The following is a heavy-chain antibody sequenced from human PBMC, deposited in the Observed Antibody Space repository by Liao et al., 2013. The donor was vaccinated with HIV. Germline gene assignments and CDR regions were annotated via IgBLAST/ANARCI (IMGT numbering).Heavy chain of an antibody. CDR2: IHTSGRT. D-gene: IGHD3-22*01. V-gene: IGHV4-61*02. Sequence: QVQLQESGPGLVKPSQTLSLTCTVSGGSISSGSYYWTWIRQPAGKGLEWIGRIHTSGRTNYNPALRSRVTMSVDTSKNQFSLKLSSVTATDTAAYFCARDSENYDSANYRYQYYFDYWGQGALGHRLL. J-gene: IGHJ4*02. CDR1: GGSISSGSYY. CDR3: ARDSENYDSANYRYQYYFDY.